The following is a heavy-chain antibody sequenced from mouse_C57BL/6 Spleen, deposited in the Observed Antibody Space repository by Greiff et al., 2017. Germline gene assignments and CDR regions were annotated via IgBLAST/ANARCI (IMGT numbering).Heavy chain of an antibody. D-gene: IGHD1-1*01. V-gene: IGHV1-82*01. Sequence: QVQLKESGPELVKPGASVKISCKASGYAFSSSWMNWVKQRPGKGLEWIGRIYPGDGDTNYNGKFKGKATLTADKSSSTAYMQLSSLTSEDSAVYFCARSIYYYGSSYVNYAMDYWGQGTSVTVSS. J-gene: IGHJ4*01. CDR2: IYPGDGDT. CDR3: ARSIYYYGSSYVNYAMDY. CDR1: GYAFSSSW.